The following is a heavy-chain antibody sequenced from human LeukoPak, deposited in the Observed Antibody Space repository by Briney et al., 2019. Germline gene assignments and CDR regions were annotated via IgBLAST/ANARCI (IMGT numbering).Heavy chain of an antibody. V-gene: IGHV3-21*01. CDR3: ARDGDTVLTRGYYYYMDV. CDR2: MTSSSSYI. J-gene: IGHJ6*03. Sequence: GGSLRLSCAASGFTFSSYWMNWVRQAPGKGPEWVSSMTSSSSYIYYADSVKGRFTISRDNARNSLYLQMNSLRAEDTALYYCARDGDTVLTRGYYYYMDVWGKGTTVTVSS. CDR1: GFTFSSYW. D-gene: IGHD4-23*01.